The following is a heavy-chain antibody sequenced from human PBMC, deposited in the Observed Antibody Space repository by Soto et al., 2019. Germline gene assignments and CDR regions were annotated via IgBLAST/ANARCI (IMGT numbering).Heavy chain of an antibody. D-gene: IGHD3-16*01. CDR3: APKGGGDRILDY. J-gene: IGHJ4*02. CDR1: GFSLSTKGVG. Sequence: QITLKESGPTLVKPTQTLTLTCTFSGFSLSTKGVGVGWIRQPPGKALEWLAIIYWDDDKRYSPSLKSRLTIPKDTPKNQGVLTMTNMDPVDTATYFCAPKGGGDRILDYWGQGTLVTVSS. V-gene: IGHV2-5*02. CDR2: IYWDDDK.